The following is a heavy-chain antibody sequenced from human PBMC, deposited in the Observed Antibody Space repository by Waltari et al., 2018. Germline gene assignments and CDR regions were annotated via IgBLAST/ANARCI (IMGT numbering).Heavy chain of an antibody. D-gene: IGHD1-20*01. CDR2: IRTKDHSYAT. V-gene: IGHV3-73*01. J-gene: IGHJ3*02. Sequence: EVQLVESGGGLVQPGGSLKLSCAASGFTFSDSVLHWVRQASGNGLGWVGRIRTKDHSYATGYAASVEGRFTISRDDSKNTAYLQMNSLKTEDTAVYYCTRREEVGILGDVGLPLDIWGPGTMVTVSS. CDR1: GFTFSDSV. CDR3: TRREEVGILGDVGLPLDI.